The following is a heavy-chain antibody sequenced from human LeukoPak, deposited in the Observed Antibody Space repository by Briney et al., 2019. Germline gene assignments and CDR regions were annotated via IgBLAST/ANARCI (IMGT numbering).Heavy chain of an antibody. V-gene: IGHV3-23*01. CDR2: ISGSGGST. CDR3: AKVRGYSYGYYY. D-gene: IGHD5-18*01. CDR1: GFTFSSYA. Sequence: PGGSLRLSCAGSGFTFSSYAMRWVRQAPGKGLEWVSAISGSGGSTYYADSVKGRFTISRDNSKNTLYLQMNSLRAEDTAVYYCAKVRGYSYGYYYWGQGTLVTVSS. J-gene: IGHJ4*02.